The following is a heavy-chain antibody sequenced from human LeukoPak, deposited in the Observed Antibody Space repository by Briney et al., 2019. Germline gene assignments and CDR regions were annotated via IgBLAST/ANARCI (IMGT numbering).Heavy chain of an antibody. CDR3: ARDGGGGGSYSTY. J-gene: IGHJ4*02. Sequence: GGSLRLSCAASGFTFSSYTMHWVRQAPGKGLEWVAVMSNDGNYYADSEKGRFTISRDNSKNTLYLQMNSLRPEDTAVYYCARDGGGGGSYSTYWGQGTLVTVSS. V-gene: IGHV3-30*04. CDR2: MSNDGN. D-gene: IGHD1-26*01. CDR1: GFTFSSYT.